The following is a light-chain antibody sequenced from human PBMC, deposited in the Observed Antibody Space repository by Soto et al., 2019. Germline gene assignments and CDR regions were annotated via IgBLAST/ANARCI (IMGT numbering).Light chain of an antibody. J-gene: IGKJ1*01. Sequence: EIVLTQSPGTLSLSPGERATLSCRASQSVSSSYLAWYQQKPGQAPRLLIYGASSRATGIPDRFSSSGSGTDFTITISRLEPEDFAVYYCQQYGSSPKTFGQGTKVEIK. CDR1: QSVSSSY. V-gene: IGKV3-20*01. CDR2: GAS. CDR3: QQYGSSPKT.